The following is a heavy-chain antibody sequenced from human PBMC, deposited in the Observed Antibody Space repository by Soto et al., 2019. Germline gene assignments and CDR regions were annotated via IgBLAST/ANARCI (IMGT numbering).Heavy chain of an antibody. J-gene: IGHJ5*02. Sequence: SVTLCVSWSVSGDSMRNCCWTWIRQSPGKGLEWIGYVFSRGNANYNPSLRSRVTISLDTSQNQFSLRLKSMTAADTAVYYCARLRVGNIFDPWGQG. V-gene: IGHV4-59*08. CDR1: GDSMRNCC. CDR2: VFSRGNA. CDR3: ARLRVGNIFDP.